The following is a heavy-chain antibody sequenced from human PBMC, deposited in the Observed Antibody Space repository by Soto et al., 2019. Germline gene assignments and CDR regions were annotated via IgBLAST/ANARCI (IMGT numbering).Heavy chain of an antibody. V-gene: IGHV1-18*01. CDR2: ISAYNGNT. CDR3: ATWYQLPQKYFYYGMDV. J-gene: IGHJ6*02. CDR1: GYTFTSYG. Sequence: GASVKVSCKASGYTFTSYGISWVRQAPGQGLEWMGWISAYNGNTNYAQKLQGRVTMTTDTSTSTAYMELRSLRSDDTAVYYCATWYQLPQKYFYYGMDVWGQGTKVTVSS. D-gene: IGHD2-2*01.